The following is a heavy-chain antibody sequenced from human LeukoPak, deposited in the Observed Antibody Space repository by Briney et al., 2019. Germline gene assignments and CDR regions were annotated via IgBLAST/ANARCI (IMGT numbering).Heavy chain of an antibody. D-gene: IGHD2-2*01. J-gene: IGHJ4*02. V-gene: IGHV1-18*04. CDR2: ISAYNGNT. Sequence: ASAKVSCKASGYTFTSYGISWVRQPPGQRLEWMGWISAYNGNTNYAQKLQGRVTMTTDTSTSTAYMELRSLRSDDTAVYYCARDTLLSVVVVPAANVYFDYWGQGTLVTVSS. CDR3: ARDTLLSVVVVPAANVYFDY. CDR1: GYTFTSYG.